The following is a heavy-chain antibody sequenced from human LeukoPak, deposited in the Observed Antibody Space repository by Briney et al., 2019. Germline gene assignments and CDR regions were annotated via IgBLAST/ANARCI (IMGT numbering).Heavy chain of an antibody. Sequence: PSETLSLTCTVSGGSFSSGSQYWAWNRQAQGKGLDWIANIYYSGRTYENPALKSRITITKNASNNHFSLKLTSVTAADTAVYYCARDYLRRICNSNNCMALDVWGKGTTVTVSS. CDR1: GGSFSSGSQY. CDR2: IYYSGRT. V-gene: IGHV4-61*03. CDR3: ARDYLRRICNSNNCMALDV. J-gene: IGHJ6*04. D-gene: IGHD1-20*01.